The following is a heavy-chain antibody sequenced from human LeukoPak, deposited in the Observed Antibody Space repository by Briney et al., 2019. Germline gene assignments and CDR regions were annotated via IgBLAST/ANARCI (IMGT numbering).Heavy chain of an antibody. CDR3: ATTQLTEALNDDYYYMDV. CDR2: INAGNGNT. V-gene: IGHV1-3*01. CDR1: GYTFTSYA. J-gene: IGHJ6*03. Sequence: ASVKVSCKASGYTFTSYAMHWVRQAPGQRLEWMGWINAGNGNTNYSQKFQGRVTITRDTSASTAYMELSSLRSEDTAVYYCATTQLTEALNDDYYYMDVWGKGTTVTVSS. D-gene: IGHD6-13*01.